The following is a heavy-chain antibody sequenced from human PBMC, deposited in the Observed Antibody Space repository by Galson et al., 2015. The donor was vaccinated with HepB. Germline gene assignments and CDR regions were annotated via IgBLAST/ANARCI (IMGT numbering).Heavy chain of an antibody. CDR1: GFTFSSYS. D-gene: IGHD3-3*01. V-gene: IGHV3-48*01. J-gene: IGHJ3*02. Sequence: SLILSCAASGFTFSSYSMNWVRQAPGQGLEWVSYITSSGSIIYSADSVKGRFTISRDNAKDSLYLQMNSLRAEDTAVYYCVRDTIYAFDIWGQGTMVTVSS. CDR3: VRDTIYAFDI. CDR2: ITSSGSII.